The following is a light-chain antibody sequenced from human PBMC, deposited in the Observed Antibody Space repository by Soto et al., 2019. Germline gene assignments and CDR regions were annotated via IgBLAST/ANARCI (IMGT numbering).Light chain of an antibody. CDR1: QSVSSY. Sequence: EIVLTQSPATLSLSPGERATLSCRASQSVSSYLAWYQQKPGQAPRLLTYDASNRATGIPARFSGSGSGTDFTLTISSLEPDDFAVYYFQQRSNWPPRITFGQGTRLEMK. J-gene: IGKJ5*01. CDR2: DAS. CDR3: QQRSNWPPRIT. V-gene: IGKV3-11*01.